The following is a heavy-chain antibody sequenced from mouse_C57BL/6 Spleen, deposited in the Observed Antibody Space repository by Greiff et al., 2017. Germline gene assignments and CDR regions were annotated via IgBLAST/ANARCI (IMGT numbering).Heavy chain of an antibody. D-gene: IGHD6-1*01. CDR1: GFTFSSYA. Sequence: EVKVVESGEGLVKPGGSLKLSCAASGFTFSSYAMSWVRQTPEKRLEWVAYISSGGDYIYYADTVKGRFTISRDNARNTLYLQMSSLKSEDTAMYYCTREAGVYAMDYWGQGTSVTVSS. J-gene: IGHJ4*01. CDR3: TREAGVYAMDY. CDR2: ISSGGDYI. V-gene: IGHV5-9-1*02.